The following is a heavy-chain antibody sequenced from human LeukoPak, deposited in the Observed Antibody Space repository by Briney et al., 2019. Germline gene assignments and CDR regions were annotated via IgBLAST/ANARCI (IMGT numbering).Heavy chain of an antibody. J-gene: IGHJ4*02. CDR3: AKRSGAPNNFDY. V-gene: IGHV3-43*02. CDR2: ISKDGGNK. CDR1: GFTFDEHD. D-gene: IGHD1-1*01. Sequence: KSGGSLRLSCPASGFTFDEHDMYWVRQVPGKGLEWVCLISKDGGNKHYADSVKGQFSISRDNNRSSLSLQMNSLRSEDTALYFCAKRSGAPNNFDYWGQGALVTVSS.